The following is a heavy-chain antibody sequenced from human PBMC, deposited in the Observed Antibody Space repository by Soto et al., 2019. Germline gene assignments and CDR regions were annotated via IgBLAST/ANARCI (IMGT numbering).Heavy chain of an antibody. CDR2: IIPIFGTA. Sequence: SVKVSCKASGGTFSSYAISWVRQAPGQGLEWMGVIIPIFGTANYAQKFQGRVTITADESTSTAYMELSSLRSEDTAVYYCARWVGATTIWFDPWGQGTLVTVSS. CDR1: GGTFSSYA. V-gene: IGHV1-69*13. CDR3: ARWVGATTIWFDP. J-gene: IGHJ5*02. D-gene: IGHD1-26*01.